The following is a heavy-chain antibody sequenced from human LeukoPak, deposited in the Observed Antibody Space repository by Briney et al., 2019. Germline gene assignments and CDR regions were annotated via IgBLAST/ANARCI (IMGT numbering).Heavy chain of an antibody. CDR3: ARAPNSSSWYDY. V-gene: IGHV4-61*01. Sequence: SETLSLTCTVSGYSISSGYYWGWIRPPPGKGLEWIGYIYYSGSTNYNPSLKSRVTISVDTSKNQFSLKLSSVTAADTAVYYCARAPNSSSWYDYWGQGTLVTVSS. D-gene: IGHD6-13*01. CDR1: GYSISSGYY. J-gene: IGHJ4*02. CDR2: IYYSGST.